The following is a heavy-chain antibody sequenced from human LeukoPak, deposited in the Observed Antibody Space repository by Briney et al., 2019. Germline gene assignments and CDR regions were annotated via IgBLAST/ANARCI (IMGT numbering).Heavy chain of an antibody. V-gene: IGHV3-7*01. CDR2: IKQDGSEK. Sequence: GGSLRLSWAASGFTFRSYWMSWVRQAPGKGLEWVANIKQDGSEKYYVDSVKGRFTISRDNAKNSLYLQMNSLRAEDTAVYYCARARTAGIAARPSYFDYWGQGTLVTVSS. CDR3: ARARTAGIAARPSYFDY. CDR1: GFTFRSYW. D-gene: IGHD6-6*01. J-gene: IGHJ4*02.